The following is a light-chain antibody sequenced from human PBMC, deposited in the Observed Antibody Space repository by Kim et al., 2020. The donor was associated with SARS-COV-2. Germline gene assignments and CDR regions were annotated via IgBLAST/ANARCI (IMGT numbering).Light chain of an antibody. CDR2: GAS. CDR1: QSVSSSY. V-gene: IGKV3-20*01. J-gene: IGKJ5*01. Sequence: EIVLTQSPGTLSLSPGERVTLSCRASQSVSSSYLAWYQQKPGHPPRLLIYGASSRAAGIPDRISGGGSGTDFTLTISRLEAEDFVVYYRQYYSSSPCTFGQGTRVDIK. CDR3: QYYSSSPCT.